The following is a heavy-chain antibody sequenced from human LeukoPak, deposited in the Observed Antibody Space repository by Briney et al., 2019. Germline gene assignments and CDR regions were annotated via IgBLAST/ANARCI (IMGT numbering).Heavy chain of an antibody. V-gene: IGHV3-11*01. CDR2: ISSSGSTI. CDR1: GFTFSDYY. CDR3: ARARITMIVVVPDDAFDI. D-gene: IGHD3-22*01. Sequence: GGSLRLSCAASGFTFSDYYMSWIRQAPGKGLEWVSYISSSGSTIYYADSVKGRFTISRDNAKNSLYLQMNSLRAEDTAVYYCARARITMIVVVPDDAFDIWGQGTMVTVSS. J-gene: IGHJ3*02.